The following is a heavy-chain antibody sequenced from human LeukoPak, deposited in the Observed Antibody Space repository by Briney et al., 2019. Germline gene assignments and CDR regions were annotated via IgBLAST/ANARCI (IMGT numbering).Heavy chain of an antibody. CDR1: GGTFSSYA. J-gene: IGHJ4*02. CDR2: IIPIFGTA. Sequence: SSVKVSCKASGGTFSSYAISWVRQAPGQGLEWMGGIIPIFGTANYAQKFQGRVTITADESTSTAYMELSSLRSEDTAVYYCARDPTSLWFGESAGHFDYWGQGTLVTVSS. V-gene: IGHV1-69*01. D-gene: IGHD3-10*01. CDR3: ARDPTSLWFGESAGHFDY.